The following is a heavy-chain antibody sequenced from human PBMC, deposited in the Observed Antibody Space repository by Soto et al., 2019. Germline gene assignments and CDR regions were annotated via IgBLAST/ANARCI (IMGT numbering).Heavy chain of an antibody. CDR2: IYWDDDK. J-gene: IGHJ3*02. D-gene: IGHD3-10*01. V-gene: IGHV2-5*02. Sequence: QITLKESGPTLVKPTQTLTLTCTFSGFSLSTSGVGVGWIRQPPGKALEWLALIYWDDDKRYIPSLKSRLTITKDNSKNQVVLTMTNMDPVDTATYYCAHRRLSGAFDIWGQGTMVTVSS. CDR1: GFSLSTSGVG. CDR3: AHRRLSGAFDI.